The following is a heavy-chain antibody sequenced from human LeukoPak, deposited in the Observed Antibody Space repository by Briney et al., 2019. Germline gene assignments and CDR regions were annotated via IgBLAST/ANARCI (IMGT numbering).Heavy chain of an antibody. V-gene: IGHV1-2*02. J-gene: IGHJ3*02. D-gene: IGHD3-9*01. CDR2: INPNSGGT. CDR3: ARLYDILTGYSSADDAFDI. CDR1: GYTFTGYY. Sequence: ASVKVSCKASGYTFTGYYMHWVRQAPGQGLEWTGWINPNSGGTNYAQKFQGRVTMTRDTSISAAYMELSRLRSDDTAVYYCARLYDILTGYSSADDAFDIWGQGTMVTVSS.